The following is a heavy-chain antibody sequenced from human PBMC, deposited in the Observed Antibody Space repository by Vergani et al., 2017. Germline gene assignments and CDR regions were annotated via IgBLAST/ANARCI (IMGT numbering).Heavy chain of an antibody. D-gene: IGHD3-22*01. CDR1: GGTFSSNS. CDR3: ARSSGYYSYYFDF. J-gene: IGHJ4*02. Sequence: QGQLAQSGAEVKKPGSSVKVSCKASGGTFSSNSISWVRQAPGQGLEWMGRIIPIFGTTSYAQKFQGRVTILADESTSTAYMELSSLRSEDPAVYYCARSSGYYSYYFDFWGQGTLGTVSS. V-gene: IGHV1-69*13. CDR2: IIPIFGTT.